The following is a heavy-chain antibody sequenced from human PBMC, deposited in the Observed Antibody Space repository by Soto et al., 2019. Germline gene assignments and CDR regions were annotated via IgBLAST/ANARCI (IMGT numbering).Heavy chain of an antibody. J-gene: IGHJ4*02. D-gene: IGHD6-25*01. Sequence: EVQLVESGGGLIQPGGSLRLSCAVSGFTVSNNYMSWVRQAPGKGLEGVSVIYSGGYTAYGDSVKGRFTISRDNSKNNFYFQMNTRRADAGAVFYCATQRGGGGYWGQGTLVTVSS. CDR3: ATQRGGGGY. CDR2: IYSGGYT. V-gene: IGHV3-53*01. CDR1: GFTVSNNY.